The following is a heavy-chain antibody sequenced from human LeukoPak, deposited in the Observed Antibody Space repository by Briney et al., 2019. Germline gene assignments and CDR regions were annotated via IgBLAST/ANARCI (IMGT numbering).Heavy chain of an antibody. D-gene: IGHD3-3*01. V-gene: IGHV3-21*01. J-gene: IGHJ4*02. Sequence: GGSLRLSCAASGFSFSSNSMNWVRQAPGKGLEWVASISSRSSYIYYADSVKGRFTISRNNAKNSLYLQMNSLRAEDTAVYYCARDHRSGYAHFEYWGQGTLVTVSS. CDR1: GFSFSSNS. CDR3: ARDHRSGYAHFEY. CDR2: ISSRSSYI.